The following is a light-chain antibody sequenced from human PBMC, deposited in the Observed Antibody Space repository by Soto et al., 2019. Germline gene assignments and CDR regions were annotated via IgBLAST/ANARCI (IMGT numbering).Light chain of an antibody. Sequence: QSVLTQPASVSGSPGQSITISCTGTSSDVGAYNSVSWYQQHPDKAPKLIIFSVSYRSSGVSDRFSGSKSDNTASLTISGLSTADEADYYCSSYTSSSTYLFGTGTKLTV. CDR2: SVS. CDR1: SSDVGAYNS. V-gene: IGLV2-14*03. J-gene: IGLJ1*01. CDR3: SSYTSSSTYL.